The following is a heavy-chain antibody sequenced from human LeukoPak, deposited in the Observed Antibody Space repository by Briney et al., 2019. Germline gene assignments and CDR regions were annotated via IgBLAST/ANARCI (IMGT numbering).Heavy chain of an antibody. CDR3: ARGGDYGDLVREYYFDY. D-gene: IGHD4-17*01. CDR1: GFTFSSYA. V-gene: IGHV3-30*14. CDR2: ISYDGSNK. J-gene: IGHJ4*02. Sequence: GRSLRLSCAASGFTFSSYAMHWVRQAPGKGLEWVAVISYDGSNKYYADSVKGRSTISRDNSKNTLYLQMNSLRAEDTAVYYCARGGDYGDLVREYYFDYWGQGTLVTVSS.